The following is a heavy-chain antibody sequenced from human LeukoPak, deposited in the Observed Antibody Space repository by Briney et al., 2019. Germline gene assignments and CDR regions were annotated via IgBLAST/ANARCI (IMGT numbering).Heavy chain of an antibody. CDR2: ISAYNGNT. V-gene: IGHV1-18*01. J-gene: IGHJ3*02. CDR3: ARDSPSYYDSSGPGAFDI. Sequence: VSSVKVSFKASGYTFTSYGISWVRQAPGQGLEWMVWISAYNGNTNYAQKLQGRVTMTTDTSTSTAYMELRSLRSDDTAVYYCARDSPSYYDSSGPGAFDIWGQGTMVTVSS. D-gene: IGHD3-22*01. CDR1: GYTFTSYG.